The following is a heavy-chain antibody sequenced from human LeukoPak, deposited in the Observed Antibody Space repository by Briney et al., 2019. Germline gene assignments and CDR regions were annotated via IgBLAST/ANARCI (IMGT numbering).Heavy chain of an antibody. D-gene: IGHD2-15*01. CDR3: ARGYCSGGSCYSYYYYNYMDV. V-gene: IGHV4-39*07. Sequence: SETLSLTCTVSGGSISSSSYYWGWIRQPPGEGLGWIVIIHYRASTNYNPTLKSRVTISVDTSKNQFSLKLSSVTAADTAVYYCARGYCSGGSCYSYYYYNYMDVWGKGTTVTVSS. J-gene: IGHJ6*03. CDR1: GGSISSSSYY. CDR2: IHYRAST.